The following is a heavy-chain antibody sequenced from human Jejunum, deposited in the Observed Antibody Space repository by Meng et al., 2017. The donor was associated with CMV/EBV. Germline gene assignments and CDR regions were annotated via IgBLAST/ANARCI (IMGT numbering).Heavy chain of an antibody. Sequence: CTVSGGSITSNTYYWDWIRQPPGKGLEWIGSFYYTGNTYYNPSLKSRVTMSVDTSKNQFSLRLSSVTAADTAVYYCASRRTSLFDCWSQGTLVTVSS. D-gene: IGHD6-6*01. CDR3: ASRRTSLFDC. CDR2: FYYTGNT. V-gene: IGHV4-39*01. CDR1: GGSITSNTYY. J-gene: IGHJ4*02.